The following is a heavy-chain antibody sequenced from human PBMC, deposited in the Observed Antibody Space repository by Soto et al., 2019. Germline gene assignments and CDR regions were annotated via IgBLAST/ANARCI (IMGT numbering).Heavy chain of an antibody. D-gene: IGHD6-13*01. V-gene: IGHV3-23*01. J-gene: IGHJ5*02. CDR3: AKAYRRQQQPVQYNWLDP. CDR2: ISDGGGTT. CDR1: GFTFSTYA. Sequence: EVQLLESGGGLVQPGGSLRLSCAASGFTFSTYATSWLRQTPGKGLEWVSGISDGGGTTYYADSVKGRFTISRDNSKSTLYLQMESLRAEDTAVYYCAKAYRRQQQPVQYNWLDPWGQGTLVTVSS.